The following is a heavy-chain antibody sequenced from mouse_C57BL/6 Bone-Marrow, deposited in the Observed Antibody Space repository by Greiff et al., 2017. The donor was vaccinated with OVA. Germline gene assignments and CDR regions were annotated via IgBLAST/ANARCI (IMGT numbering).Heavy chain of an antibody. D-gene: IGHD2-1*01. CDR1: GYTFTSYW. CDR2: IYPSDSET. CDR3: ARWNSTMGAD. Sequence: QVQLQQPGAELVRPGSSVKLSCKASGYTFTSYWMDWVKQRPGQGLEWIGNIYPSDSETHYNQKFKDKATLTVDKSSSTAYMQLSSLTSEDSAVYYCARWNSTMGADWGQGTLVTVSA. J-gene: IGHJ3*01. V-gene: IGHV1-61*01.